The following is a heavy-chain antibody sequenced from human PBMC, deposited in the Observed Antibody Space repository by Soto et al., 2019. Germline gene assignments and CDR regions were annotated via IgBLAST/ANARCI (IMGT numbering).Heavy chain of an antibody. D-gene: IGHD3-16*02. CDR3: AKGTLGGVIVSPDY. CDR1: GFTFSSYA. V-gene: IGHV3-23*01. J-gene: IGHJ4*02. Sequence: GGSLRLSCAASGFTFSSYAMSWVRQAPGKGLEWVSAISGSGGSTYYADSVKGRFTISRDNSKNTLYLQMNSLRAEDTAVYYCAKGTLGGVIVSPDYWGQGTLVTVSS. CDR2: ISGSGGST.